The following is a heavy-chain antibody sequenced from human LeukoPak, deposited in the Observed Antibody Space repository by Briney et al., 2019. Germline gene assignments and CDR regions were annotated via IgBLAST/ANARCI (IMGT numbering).Heavy chain of an antibody. CDR3: AKDITFDGYKYYFDY. Sequence: PGGSLRLSCAASGFTFDDYAMHWVRQAPGKGLEWVSGISWNSGSIGYADSVKGRFTISRDNAKNSLYLQMNSLRAEDTALYYCAKDITFDGYKYYFDYWGQGTLVTVSS. D-gene: IGHD5-24*01. V-gene: IGHV3-9*01. CDR2: ISWNSGSI. J-gene: IGHJ4*02. CDR1: GFTFDDYA.